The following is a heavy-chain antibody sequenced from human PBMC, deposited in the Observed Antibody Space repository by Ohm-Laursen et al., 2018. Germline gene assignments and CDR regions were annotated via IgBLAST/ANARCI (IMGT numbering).Heavy chain of an antibody. J-gene: IGHJ4*02. CDR3: ARGPHYYYDSSGYLGY. Sequence: SVKVSCKVSGGTFSSYAISWVRQAPGQGLEWMGGIIPIFGTANYAQKFQGRVTITADKSTSTAYMELSSLRSEDTAVYYCARGPHYYYDSSGYLGYWGQGTLVTVSS. D-gene: IGHD3-22*01. CDR2: IIPIFGTA. V-gene: IGHV1-69*06. CDR1: GGTFSSYA.